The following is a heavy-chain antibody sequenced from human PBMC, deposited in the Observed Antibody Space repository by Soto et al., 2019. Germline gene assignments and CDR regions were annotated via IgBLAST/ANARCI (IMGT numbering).Heavy chain of an antibody. D-gene: IGHD5-12*01. CDR2: INHSGST. V-gene: IGHV4-34*01. J-gene: IGHJ2*01. CDR3: ARGRYSGYDHYWYFDL. CDR1: GGSFSGYY. Sequence: QVQLQQWGAGLLKPSETLSLTCAVYGGSFSGYYWSWIRQPPGKGLEWIGEINHSGSTNYNPSLKSRVTLSVDTSKKQFSLKLSSVTAADTAVYYCARGRYSGYDHYWYFDLWGRGPLVTVSS.